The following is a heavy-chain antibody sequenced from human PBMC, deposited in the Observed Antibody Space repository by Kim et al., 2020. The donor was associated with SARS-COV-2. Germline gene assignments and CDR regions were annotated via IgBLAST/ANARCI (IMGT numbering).Heavy chain of an antibody. CDR3: AREDYGDPGFDY. J-gene: IGHJ4*02. Sequence: TYAQKVQGRVTITADEATSAAYMELSSLRSEDTAVYYCAREDYGDPGFDYWGQGTLVTVSS. V-gene: IGHV1-69*01. D-gene: IGHD4-17*01.